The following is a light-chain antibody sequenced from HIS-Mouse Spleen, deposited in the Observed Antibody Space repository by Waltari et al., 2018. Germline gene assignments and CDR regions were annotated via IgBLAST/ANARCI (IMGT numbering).Light chain of an antibody. J-gene: IGLJ2*01. V-gene: IGLV3-10*01. CDR2: EDS. CDR1: ALPKKY. Sequence: SYELTQPPSVSVSPGQTARITCSGDALPKKYAYRYQQKSGQAPVLVIYEDSKRPSGIPERFSGSSSATMATLTISGAQVEDEADYYCYSTDSSGNHRVFGGGTKLTVL. CDR3: YSTDSSGNHRV.